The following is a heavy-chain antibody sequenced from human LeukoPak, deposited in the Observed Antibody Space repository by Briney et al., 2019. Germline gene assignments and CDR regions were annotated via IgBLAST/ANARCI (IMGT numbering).Heavy chain of an antibody. D-gene: IGHD3-16*02. Sequence: SETLSLTCTVSGGSISSSSYYWGWIRQPPGKGLEGIGSIYYSGSTYYNPSLKSRVTISVDTSKNQFSLKLSSVTAADTAVYYCARGGGGSYPDYWGQGTLVTVSS. V-gene: IGHV4-39*07. J-gene: IGHJ4*02. CDR2: IYYSGST. CDR1: GGSISSSSYY. CDR3: ARGGGGSYPDY.